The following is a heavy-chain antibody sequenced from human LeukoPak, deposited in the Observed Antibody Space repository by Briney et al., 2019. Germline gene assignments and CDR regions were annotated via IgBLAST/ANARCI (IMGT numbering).Heavy chain of an antibody. CDR1: GFTFSDYY. V-gene: IGHV3-11*04. Sequence: GGSLILSCAASGFTFSDYYMSWIRQAPGKGLEWVSYISSSGSTIYYADSVKGRFTISRDNAKNSLYLQMNSLRAEDTAVYYCARDSATWHHYYYYYMDVWGKGTTVTVSS. J-gene: IGHJ6*03. CDR2: ISSSGSTI. CDR3: ARDSATWHHYYYYYMDV.